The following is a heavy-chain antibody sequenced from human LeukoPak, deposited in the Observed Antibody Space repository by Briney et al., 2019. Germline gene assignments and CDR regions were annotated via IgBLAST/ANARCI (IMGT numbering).Heavy chain of an antibody. CDR3: AKGHGSGSYWFHYYGMDV. V-gene: IGHV3-23*01. CDR1: GFTFSSHS. D-gene: IGHD3-10*01. Sequence: GGSLRLSCTASGFTFSSHSMNWVRQAPGKGLEWVSAISGSGGSTYYADSVKGRFTISRDNSKNTLYLQMNSLRAEDTAVYYCAKGHGSGSYWFHYYGMDVWGQGTTVTVSS. CDR2: ISGSGGST. J-gene: IGHJ6*02.